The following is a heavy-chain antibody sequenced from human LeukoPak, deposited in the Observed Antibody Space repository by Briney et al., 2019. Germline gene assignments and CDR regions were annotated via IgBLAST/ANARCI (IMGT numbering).Heavy chain of an antibody. V-gene: IGHV1-2*02. CDR3: ARDGYSGYDSIQLWFCLDY. Sequence: ASVKVSCKASGYTFTGCYMHWVRQAPGQGLEWMGWINPNSGGTNYAQKFQGRVTMTRDTSISTAYMELSRLRSDDTAVYYCARDGYSGYDSIQLWFCLDYWGQRTLVTVSS. CDR1: GYTFTGCY. D-gene: IGHD5-12*01. CDR2: INPNSGGT. J-gene: IGHJ4*02.